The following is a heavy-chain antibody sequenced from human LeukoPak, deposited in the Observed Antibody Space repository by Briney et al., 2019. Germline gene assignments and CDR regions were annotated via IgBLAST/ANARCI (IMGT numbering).Heavy chain of an antibody. V-gene: IGHV3-23*01. J-gene: IGHJ4*02. CDR3: AKDLYGYDRMRGFDY. CDR2: ISGSGGST. D-gene: IGHD5-12*01. CDR1: GFTFSSYA. Sequence: LPGGSLRLSCAASGFTFSSYAMSWVRQAPGKGLEWVSAISGSGGSTYYADSVKGRFTISRDNSKNTLYLQMNSLRAEDTAVYYCAKDLYGYDRMRGFDYWGQGTLVTVSS.